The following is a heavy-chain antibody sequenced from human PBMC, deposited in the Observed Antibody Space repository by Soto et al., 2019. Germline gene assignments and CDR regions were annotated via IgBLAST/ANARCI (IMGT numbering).Heavy chain of an antibody. V-gene: IGHV3-53*01. CDR1: GFTVSSNY. D-gene: IGHD5-18*01. J-gene: IGHJ5*02. Sequence: GGSLRLSCAASGFTVSSNYMSWVRQAPGKGREWVSVIYSGGSTYYADSVKGRFTISRANSKNTLYLQMNSLRAEDTAVYYCARDGYSYGYRAGFDPWGQGTLVTVSS. CDR2: IYSGGST. CDR3: ARDGYSYGYRAGFDP.